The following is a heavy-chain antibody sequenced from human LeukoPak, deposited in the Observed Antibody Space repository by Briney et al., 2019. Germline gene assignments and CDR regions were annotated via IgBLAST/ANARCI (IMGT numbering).Heavy chain of an antibody. D-gene: IGHD4-23*01. CDR3: ARDYGGNSTPDY. CDR2: ISSGSGYT. Sequence: GGSLRLSCAASGFTFSVYYMSWIRQAPGKGLEWVSYISSGSGYTNYADSVKGRFTISRDNAKNSLYLQMNSLRAEDTAVYYCARDYGGNSTPDYWGQGTLVTVSS. J-gene: IGHJ4*02. V-gene: IGHV3-11*05. CDR1: GFTFSVYY.